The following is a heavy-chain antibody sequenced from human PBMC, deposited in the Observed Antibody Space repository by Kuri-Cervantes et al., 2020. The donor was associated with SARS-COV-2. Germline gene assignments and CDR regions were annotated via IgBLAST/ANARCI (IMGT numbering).Heavy chain of an antibody. CDR3: ARDDNLWTIFGVVTPSHEYYMDV. CDR1: GFTFSSYS. J-gene: IGHJ6*03. V-gene: IGHV3-21*01. Sequence: GGSLRLSCAASGFTFSSYSMNWVRQAPGKGLEWVSSISSSSSYIYYAASVKGRFTISRDNAKNSLYLQMNSLRAEDTAVYYCARDDNLWTIFGVVTPSHEYYMDVWGKGTTVTVSS. D-gene: IGHD3-3*01. CDR2: ISSSSSYI.